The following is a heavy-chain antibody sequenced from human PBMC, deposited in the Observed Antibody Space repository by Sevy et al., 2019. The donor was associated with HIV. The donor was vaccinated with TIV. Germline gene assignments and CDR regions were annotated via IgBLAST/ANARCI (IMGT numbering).Heavy chain of an antibody. J-gene: IGHJ4*02. D-gene: IGHD3-22*01. CDR1: GYTFTAYY. CDR3: ARAYYYDSSAYYFDH. Sequence: ASVKVSCKASGYTFTAYYVHWVRQAPGQGLEWMGRINPNSGGTNYAQKFQGRVTMTRDTSISTAYMELSGLSYDDTAVYHCARAYYYDSSAYYFDHWGQGTLVTISS. CDR2: INPNSGGT. V-gene: IGHV1-2*06.